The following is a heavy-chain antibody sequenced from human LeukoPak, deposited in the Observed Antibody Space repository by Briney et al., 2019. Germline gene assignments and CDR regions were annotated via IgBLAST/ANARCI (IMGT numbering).Heavy chain of an antibody. CDR1: GGSISSSNW. CDR2: VYYSGRT. D-gene: IGHD3-22*01. CDR3: VREASTSYYDSSGYYRQTETFDV. V-gene: IGHV4-4*02. J-gene: IGHJ3*01. Sequence: PSETLSLTCAVSGGSISSSNWWSWVRHPPGKGLEWLGFVYYSGRTKYSPSLKSRVTISIDNSENQVSLRLRSVTAADTAMYFCVREASTSYYDSSGYYRQTETFDVWGLGTMVTVSS.